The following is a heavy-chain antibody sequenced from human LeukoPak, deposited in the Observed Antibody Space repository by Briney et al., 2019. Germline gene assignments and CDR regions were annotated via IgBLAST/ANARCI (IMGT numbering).Heavy chain of an antibody. CDR1: GFTFSSYG. V-gene: IGHV3-30*02. Sequence: GGSLRLSCSASGFTFSSYGMHWVRRAPGRGVEWVAVIQYDGSNKYYADSVKGRFTISRDNSKHTLYLQMNSLRAEDTAVYYCAKFSRYCSSTTSSLEGFDDWGQGTLVTLHS. CDR3: AKFSRYCSSTTSSLEGFDD. J-gene: IGHJ4*02. CDR2: IQYDGSNK. D-gene: IGHD2-2*01.